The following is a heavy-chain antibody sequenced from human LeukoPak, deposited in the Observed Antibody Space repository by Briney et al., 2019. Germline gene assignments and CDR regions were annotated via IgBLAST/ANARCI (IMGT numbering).Heavy chain of an antibody. V-gene: IGHV1-8*01. J-gene: IGHJ5*02. D-gene: IGHD2-15*01. CDR3: ARGGIPYCSGGSCLRRNWFGP. CDR1: GYTFTSYD. CDR2: MNPNSGNT. Sequence: GASVKVSCKASGYTFTSYDINWVRQATGQGLEWMGWMNPNSGNTGYAQKFQGRVTMTRNTSISTAYMELSSLRSEDTAVYYCARGGIPYCSGGSCLRRNWFGPWGQGTLVTVSS.